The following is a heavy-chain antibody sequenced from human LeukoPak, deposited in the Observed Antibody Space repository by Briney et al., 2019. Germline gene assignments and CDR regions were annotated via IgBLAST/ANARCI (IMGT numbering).Heavy chain of an antibody. CDR1: GFTFSSYA. CDR2: ISGSGGST. D-gene: IGHD2-2*02. V-gene: IGHV3-23*01. CDR3: AKEWVVPAAIQLYWYFDL. Sequence: PGRSLRLSCAASGFTFSSYAMHWVRQAPGKGLEWVSAISGSGGSTYYADSVKGRFTISRDNSKNTLYLQMNSLRAEDTAVYYCAKEWVVPAAIQLYWYFDLWGRGTLVTVSS. J-gene: IGHJ2*01.